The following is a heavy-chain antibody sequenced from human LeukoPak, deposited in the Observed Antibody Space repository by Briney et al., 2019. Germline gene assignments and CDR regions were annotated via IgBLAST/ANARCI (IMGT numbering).Heavy chain of an antibody. J-gene: IGHJ6*03. CDR1: GYTFTGYY. CDR3: ARGRENYGGNYVGYYYYMDV. Sequence: ASVKVSCKASGYTFTGYYMHWVRQAPGQGLEWMGWINPNSGGTNYAQKFQGRVTMTRDTSISTAYMELSRLRSDDTAVYYCARGRENYGGNYVGYYYYMDVWGKGTTVTVSS. D-gene: IGHD4-23*01. CDR2: INPNSGGT. V-gene: IGHV1-2*02.